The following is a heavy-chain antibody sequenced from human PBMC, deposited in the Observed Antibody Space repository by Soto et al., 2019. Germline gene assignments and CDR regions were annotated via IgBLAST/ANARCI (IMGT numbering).Heavy chain of an antibody. CDR1: GFTFSDHY. J-gene: IGHJ3*02. CDR2: IRNKPNSYTT. V-gene: IGHV3-72*01. Sequence: GGSLRLSCVASGFTFSDHYMDWVRQAPGKGLEWVGRIRNKPNSYTTEYAASVKGRFTISRDDSKNLMYLQMNSLKTEDTAVYYCARGYGIFGLVNDSFDIRGQGTMVTGS. D-gene: IGHD3-3*01. CDR3: ARGYGIFGLVNDSFDI.